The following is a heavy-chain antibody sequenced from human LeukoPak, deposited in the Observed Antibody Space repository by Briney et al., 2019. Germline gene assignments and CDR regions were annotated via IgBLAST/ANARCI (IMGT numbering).Heavy chain of an antibody. CDR2: ISGSGGST. J-gene: IGHJ4*02. CDR3: ARGPMTIISI. Sequence: GGSLRLSCAASGFTFSSYAMSWVRQAPGKGLEWVSAISGSGGSTYYADSVKGRFTISRDNAKNSLYLQMNSLRVEDTAVYYCARGPMTIISIGGQGTLVTVSS. V-gene: IGHV3-23*01. CDR1: GFTFSSYA. D-gene: IGHD4/OR15-4a*01.